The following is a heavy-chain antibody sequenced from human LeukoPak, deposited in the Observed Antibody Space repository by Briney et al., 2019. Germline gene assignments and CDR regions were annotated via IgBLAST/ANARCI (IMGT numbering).Heavy chain of an antibody. Sequence: GGSLRLSCAASGFTFSSYSMNWVRQAPGKGLEWVSSISSSSSYIYYADSVKGRFTISRDNAKNSLYLQMNSLRAEDTAVYYCAREVVGATPAIDYWGQGTLVTVSS. D-gene: IGHD1-26*01. J-gene: IGHJ4*02. CDR2: ISSSSSYI. CDR3: AREVVGATPAIDY. V-gene: IGHV3-21*01. CDR1: GFTFSSYS.